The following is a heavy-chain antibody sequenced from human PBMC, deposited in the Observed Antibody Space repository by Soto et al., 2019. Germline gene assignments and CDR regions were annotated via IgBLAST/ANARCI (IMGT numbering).Heavy chain of an antibody. D-gene: IGHD3-22*01. CDR1: GFTFSSYS. V-gene: IGHV3-21*01. Sequence: SLRLSCAASGFTFSSYSMNWVRQAPGKGLEWVSSMSSSSSYIYYADSVKGRFTISRDNAKNSLYLQMNSLRAEDTAVYYCARKYDSTWFDPWGQGTLVTVSS. CDR2: MSSSSSYI. CDR3: ARKYDSTWFDP. J-gene: IGHJ5*02.